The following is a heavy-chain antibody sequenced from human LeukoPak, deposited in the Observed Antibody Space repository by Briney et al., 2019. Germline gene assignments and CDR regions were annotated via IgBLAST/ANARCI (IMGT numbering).Heavy chain of an antibody. CDR3: ARRVRHDFWSGYYPRGFDY. CDR1: GGSFSGYY. Sequence: SETLSLTCAVYGGSFSGYYWSWIRQPPGKGLEWIGEINHSGSTNYNPSLKSRVTISVDTSENQFSLKLSSVTAADTAVYYCARRVRHDFWSGYYPRGFDYWGQGTLVTVSS. D-gene: IGHD3-3*01. CDR2: INHSGST. J-gene: IGHJ4*02. V-gene: IGHV4-34*01.